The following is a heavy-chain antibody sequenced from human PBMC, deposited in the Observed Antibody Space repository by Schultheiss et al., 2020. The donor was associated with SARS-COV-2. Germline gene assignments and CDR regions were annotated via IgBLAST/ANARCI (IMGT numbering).Heavy chain of an antibody. CDR3: ASTGSGVLKRYFQH. V-gene: IGHV3-13*01. CDR2: IGTAGDT. CDR1: GFTFSSYS. D-gene: IGHD1-26*01. Sequence: GGSLRLSCAASGFTFSSYSMNWVRQAPGKGLEWVSAIGTAGDTYYPGSVKGRFTISRDNSKNTLYLQMNSLRAEDTAVYYCASTGSGVLKRYFQHWGQGTLVTVSS. J-gene: IGHJ1*01.